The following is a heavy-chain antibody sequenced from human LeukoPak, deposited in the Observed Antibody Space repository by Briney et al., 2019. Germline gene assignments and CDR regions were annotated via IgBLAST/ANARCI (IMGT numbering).Heavy chain of an antibody. J-gene: IGHJ2*01. D-gene: IGHD2-2*01. CDR2: ISGDATTS. CDR1: GFTFNNYA. V-gene: IGHV3-11*01. CDR3: ARDRCSSASCFPLGYFDL. Sequence: GGSLRLSCAASGFTFNNYAMSWIRQAPGKGLEWVSYISGDATTSYYAGSVKGRFTISRDNAKNSLYLQMNSLRAEDTAMYYCARDRCSSASCFPLGYFDLWGRGTLVTVSS.